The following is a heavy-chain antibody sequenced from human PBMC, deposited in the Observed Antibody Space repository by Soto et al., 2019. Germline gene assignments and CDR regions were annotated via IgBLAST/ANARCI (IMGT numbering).Heavy chain of an antibody. CDR1: GGSISSSSYY. V-gene: IGHV4-39*01. Sequence: QLQLQESGPGLVKPSETLSLTCTVSGGSISSSSYYWGWIRQPPGKGLEWIGSIYLSGSTYYNPPRKLRVTISVTSSRIVSSLRLSSVTAADTAVYCCARPGGLYSGWYFDYWGQGTLVTVSS. CDR2: IYLSGST. J-gene: IGHJ4*02. CDR3: ARPGGLYSGWYFDY. D-gene: IGHD6-19*01.